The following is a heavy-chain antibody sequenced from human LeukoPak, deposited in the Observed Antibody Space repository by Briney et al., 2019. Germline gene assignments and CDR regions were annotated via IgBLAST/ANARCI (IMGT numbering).Heavy chain of an antibody. CDR1: GFIFTSSA. V-gene: IGHV1-58*01. CDR2: IVVGSGNT. J-gene: IGHJ4*02. Sequence: ASVKVSCKASGFIFTSSAVQWVRQARGQRLEWIGWIVVGSGNTNYAQKFQERVTITRDMSTSTIYMELSSLRSEDTAVYYCATEYSSSSFDYWGQGTLVTVSS. D-gene: IGHD6-6*01. CDR3: ATEYSSSSFDY.